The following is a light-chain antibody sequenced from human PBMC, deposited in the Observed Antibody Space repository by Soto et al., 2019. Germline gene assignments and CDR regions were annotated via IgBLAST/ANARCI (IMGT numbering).Light chain of an antibody. J-gene: IGKJ3*01. CDR1: QRVSSSS. V-gene: IGKV3-20*01. CDR2: GAS. Sequence: EIVLTQSPGALSLSPGERATLSCRASQRVSSSSLAWYQQKPGQAPRLLIYGASSRATGIPDRFSGSGSGTDFTLNISRLEPEDFTVYYCHQYASSPVFTLGPGTKVDIK. CDR3: HQYASSPVFT.